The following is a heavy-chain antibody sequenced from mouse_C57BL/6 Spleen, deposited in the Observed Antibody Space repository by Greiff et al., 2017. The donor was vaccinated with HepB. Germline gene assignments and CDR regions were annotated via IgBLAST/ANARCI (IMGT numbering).Heavy chain of an antibody. J-gene: IGHJ4*01. CDR3: ARAVVAHYYAMDY. CDR1: GYTFTNYW. V-gene: IGHV1-63*01. Sequence: QVQLQQSGAELVRPGTSVKMSCKASGYTFTNYWIGWAKQRPGHGLEWIGDIYPGGGYTNYNEKFKGKATLTADKSSSTAYMQFSSLTSEDSAIYYCARAVVAHYYAMDYWGQGTSVTVSS. CDR2: IYPGGGYT. D-gene: IGHD1-1*01.